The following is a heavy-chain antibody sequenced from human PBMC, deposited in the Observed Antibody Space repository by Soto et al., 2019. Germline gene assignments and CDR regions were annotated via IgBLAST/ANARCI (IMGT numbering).Heavy chain of an antibody. Sequence: GESLKISCKGSGYSFTSYWISWVRQMPGKGLEWMGRIDPSDSYTNYSPSFQGHVTISADKSISTAYLQWSSLKASDTAMYYCAIAPAAMVGYYGMDVWGQGTTVTVSS. V-gene: IGHV5-10-1*01. D-gene: IGHD2-2*01. J-gene: IGHJ6*02. CDR3: AIAPAAMVGYYGMDV. CDR1: GYSFTSYW. CDR2: IDPSDSYT.